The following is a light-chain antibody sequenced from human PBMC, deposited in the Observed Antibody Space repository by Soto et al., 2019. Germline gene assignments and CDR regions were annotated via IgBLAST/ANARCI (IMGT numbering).Light chain of an antibody. CDR2: DAS. V-gene: IGKV1-5*01. J-gene: IGKJ1*01. CDR1: QSISSW. Sequence: DIQMTQSPSTLSASVGDRVTIXXRASQSISSWLAWYQQKPGKAPKXVMYDASSLERGVPSRFSGSESGTEFTLTISSLQPDDFATYYCQQYNDYSRTFGQGTKVDIK. CDR3: QQYNDYSRT.